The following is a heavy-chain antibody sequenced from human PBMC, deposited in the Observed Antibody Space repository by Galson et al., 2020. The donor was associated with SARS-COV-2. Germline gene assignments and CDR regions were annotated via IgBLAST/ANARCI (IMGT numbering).Heavy chain of an antibody. CDR2: ISYDGSNK. V-gene: IGHV3-30*03. CDR3: ARDSSGWKFAY. J-gene: IGHJ4*02. CDR1: GFTFSSYG. D-gene: IGHD6-19*01. Sequence: GESLKISCAASGFTFSSYGMHCVRQAPGKGLEWVAVISYDGSNKYYADSVKGRFTISRDNSKNTLYLQMNSLRAEDTAVYYCARDSSGWKFAYWGQGTLVTVSS.